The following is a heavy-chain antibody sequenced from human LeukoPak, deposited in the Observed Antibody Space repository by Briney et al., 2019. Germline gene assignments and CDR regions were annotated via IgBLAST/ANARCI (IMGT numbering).Heavy chain of an antibody. CDR2: IYYSGST. CDR3: ASQKRLSIAAAVWFDP. Sequence: PSETLSLTCTVSGGSISSYYWSWIRQPPGKGLEWIGYIYYSGSTNYNPSLKSRATISVDTSKNQFSLKLSSVTAADTAVYYCASQKRLSIAAAVWFDPWGQGTLVTVSS. D-gene: IGHD6-13*01. CDR1: GGSISSYY. J-gene: IGHJ5*02. V-gene: IGHV4-59*08.